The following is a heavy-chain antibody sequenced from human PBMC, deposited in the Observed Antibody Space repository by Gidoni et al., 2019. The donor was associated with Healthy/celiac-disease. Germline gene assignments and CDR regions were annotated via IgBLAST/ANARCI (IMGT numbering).Heavy chain of an antibody. CDR3: ARYSSSSLCGAYYCDY. J-gene: IGHJ4*02. CDR1: GFNFSSYW. V-gene: IGHV3-7*01. Sequence: EVQLVESGGGLVQPGGSLRLSCAASGFNFSSYWMSWVRQAPGKGLEWVANIKQDGSEKYYVDSLKGRFTISRDNAKNSLYLQMNSLRAEDTAVYYCARYSSSSLCGAYYCDYWGQGTLVTVSS. D-gene: IGHD6-6*01. CDR2: IKQDGSEK.